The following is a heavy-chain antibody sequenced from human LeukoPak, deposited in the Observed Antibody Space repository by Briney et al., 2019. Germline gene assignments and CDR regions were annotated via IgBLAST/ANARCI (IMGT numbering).Heavy chain of an antibody. CDR2: IIPIFGTA. V-gene: IGHV1-69*15. D-gene: IGHD3-10*01. CDR1: GGTFSSYA. J-gene: IGHJ6*04. Sequence: GASVKVSCKASGGTFSSYAISWVRQAPGQGLEWMGMIIPIFGTANYAQKFQGRVTITADESTSTAHMELSSLRSEDTAVYYCARHYYGSGSILYYGMDVWGKGTTVTVSS. CDR3: ARHYYGSGSILYYGMDV.